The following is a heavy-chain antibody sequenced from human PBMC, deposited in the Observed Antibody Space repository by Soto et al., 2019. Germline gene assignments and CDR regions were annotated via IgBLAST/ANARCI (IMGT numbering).Heavy chain of an antibody. CDR3: ARGRYCLTGRCFPNWFDS. CDR1: GDSISNIDYF. Sequence: SETLSLTCSVSGDSISNIDYFWAWNRQPPGQALEYIGYIYKSATTYYNPSFESRVAISVDTSKSQFSLNVTSVTAADTAVYFCARGRYCLTGRCFPNWFDSWGQGALVTVSS. CDR2: IYKSATT. V-gene: IGHV4-30-4*01. D-gene: IGHD7-27*01. J-gene: IGHJ5*01.